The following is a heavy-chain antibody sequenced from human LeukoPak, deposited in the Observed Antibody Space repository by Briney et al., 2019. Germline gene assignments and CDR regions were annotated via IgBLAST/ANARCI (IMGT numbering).Heavy chain of an antibody. Sequence: PGGSLRLSCAASGFTFSSYDMHWVRQATGKGLEWVSAIGTAGDTYYPGSVKGRFTISRENAKNSLYLQMNTLRAGDTAVYYCARDRIAVAQDAFDIWGQGTMVTVSS. V-gene: IGHV3-13*01. J-gene: IGHJ3*02. CDR1: GFTFSSYD. D-gene: IGHD6-19*01. CDR3: ARDRIAVAQDAFDI. CDR2: IGTAGDT.